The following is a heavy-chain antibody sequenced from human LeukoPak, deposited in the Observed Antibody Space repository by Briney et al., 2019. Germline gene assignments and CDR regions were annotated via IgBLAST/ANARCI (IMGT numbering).Heavy chain of an antibody. CDR2: ISAYNSNT. Sequence: GAVKVSRKPSLYTFTSYSISWVRPTPRQGVERVGWISAYNSNTNYAQKLQGRVTRPTDTSTSTAYMELRNLKSDDTAVYYCARPRAAADTYYFDYWGQGTLVTVSS. J-gene: IGHJ4*02. V-gene: IGHV1-18*01. CDR1: LYTFTSYS. CDR3: ARPRAAADTYYFDY. D-gene: IGHD6-13*01.